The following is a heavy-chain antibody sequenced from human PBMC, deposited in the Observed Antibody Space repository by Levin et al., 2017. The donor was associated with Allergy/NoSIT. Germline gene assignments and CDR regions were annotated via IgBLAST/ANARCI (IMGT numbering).Heavy chain of an antibody. Sequence: ASVKVSCAASGFTFSSYSMNWVRQAPGKGLEWVSSISSSSSYIYYADSVKGRFTISRDNAKNSLYLQMNSLRAEDTAVYYCAREGWGHGSLDYWGQGTLVTVSS. CDR2: ISSSSSYI. J-gene: IGHJ4*02. V-gene: IGHV3-21*01. D-gene: IGHD1-26*01. CDR3: AREGWGHGSLDY. CDR1: GFTFSSYS.